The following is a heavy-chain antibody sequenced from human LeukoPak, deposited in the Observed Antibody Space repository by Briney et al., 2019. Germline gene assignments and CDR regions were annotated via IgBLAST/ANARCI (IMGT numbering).Heavy chain of an antibody. J-gene: IGHJ3*02. CDR3: AREYSSGRGPYAFDI. Sequence: ASVKVSCKASGYTFTSYGISWVRQAPGQGLEWMGWISAYNGNTNYAQKLQGRVTMTTDTSTSTAYMELRSLRSDDTAVYYCAREYSSGRGPYAFDIWGQGTMVTVSS. CDR2: ISAYNGNT. V-gene: IGHV1-18*04. CDR1: GYTFTSYG. D-gene: IGHD6-19*01.